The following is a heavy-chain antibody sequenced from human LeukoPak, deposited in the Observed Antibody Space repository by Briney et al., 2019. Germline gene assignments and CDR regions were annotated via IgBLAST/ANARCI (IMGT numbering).Heavy chain of an antibody. V-gene: IGHV3-23*01. Sequence: GGSLRLSCAASGFTFSTYAMSWVRQAPGKGLEWVSGISGGGGSTYYADSVKGRFTISRDNSKSTLFLQINSLRAEDTAVYYCARSPKGDSYGMDVWGQGTTVTVSS. CDR2: ISGGGGST. CDR3: ARSPKGDSYGMDV. CDR1: GFTFSTYA. J-gene: IGHJ6*02.